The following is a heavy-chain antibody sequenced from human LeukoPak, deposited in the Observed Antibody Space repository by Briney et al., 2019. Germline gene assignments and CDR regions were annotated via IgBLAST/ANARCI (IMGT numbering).Heavy chain of an antibody. CDR1: GYTFTSYG. J-gene: IGHJ4*02. V-gene: IGHV1-18*01. D-gene: IGHD2-2*01. Sequence: ASVKVSCKASGYTFTSYGISWVRQAPGQGLEWMGWISAYNGNTNYAQKLQGRVTMTTDTSTSTAYMELRSLRSDDTAAYYCARGARVVPAATWDYWGQGTLVTVSS. CDR3: ARGARVVPAATWDY. CDR2: ISAYNGNT.